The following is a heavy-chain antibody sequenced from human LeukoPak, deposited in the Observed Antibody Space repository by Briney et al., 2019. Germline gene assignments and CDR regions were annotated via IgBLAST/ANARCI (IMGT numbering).Heavy chain of an antibody. Sequence: ASVKVSCKVSGYTLTELSMHWVRQAPGKGLEWMGGFDPEDGETIYAQKFQGRVTMTEDTSTHTAYMELSSLRSEYTAVYYCATVPHMVRGVIWFDPWGQGTLVTVSS. CDR2: FDPEDGET. D-gene: IGHD3-10*01. V-gene: IGHV1-24*01. J-gene: IGHJ5*02. CDR1: GYTLTELS. CDR3: ATVPHMVRGVIWFDP.